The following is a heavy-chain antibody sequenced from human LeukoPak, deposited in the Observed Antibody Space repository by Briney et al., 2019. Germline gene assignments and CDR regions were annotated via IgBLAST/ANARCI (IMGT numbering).Heavy chain of an antibody. J-gene: IGHJ5*02. D-gene: IGHD2-15*01. Sequence: GGSLRLSCAASGFTFSSYAMSWVRQAPGKGLEWVSAISGSGGSTYYADSVKGRFTISRDNSKSTLYLQMSSLRAEDTAVYYCAKDGDWVVAANNWFDPWGQGTLVTVSS. CDR1: GFTFSSYA. CDR2: ISGSGGST. CDR3: AKDGDWVVAANNWFDP. V-gene: IGHV3-23*01.